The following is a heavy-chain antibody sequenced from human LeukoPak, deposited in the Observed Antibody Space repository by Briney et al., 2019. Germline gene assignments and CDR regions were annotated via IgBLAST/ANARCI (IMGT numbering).Heavy chain of an antibody. CDR2: IYHSGST. J-gene: IGHJ4*02. D-gene: IGHD7-27*01. Sequence: PSETLSLTCAVSGYSISSGYYWGWIRQPPGKGLEWIGSIYHSGSTYYNPSLKSRVTISVDTSKSQFSLKLSSVTAADTAVYYCARHPALGYFDYWGQGTLVTVSS. CDR1: GYSISSGYY. V-gene: IGHV4-38-2*01. CDR3: ARHPALGYFDY.